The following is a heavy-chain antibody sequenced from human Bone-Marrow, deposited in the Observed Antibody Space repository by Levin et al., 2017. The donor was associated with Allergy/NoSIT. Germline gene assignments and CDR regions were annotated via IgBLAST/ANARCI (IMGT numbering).Heavy chain of an antibody. J-gene: IGHJ4*02. V-gene: IGHV1-69*06. CDR1: GGTFSSYA. D-gene: IGHD7-27*01. CDR3: ARERLPGVQDFDY. CDR2: IIPIFGTA. Sequence: PGESLKISCKASGGTFSSYAISWVRQAPGQGLEWMGGIIPIFGTANYAQKFQGRVTITADKSTSTAYMELSSLRSEDTAVYYCARERLPGVQDFDYWGQGTLVTVSS.